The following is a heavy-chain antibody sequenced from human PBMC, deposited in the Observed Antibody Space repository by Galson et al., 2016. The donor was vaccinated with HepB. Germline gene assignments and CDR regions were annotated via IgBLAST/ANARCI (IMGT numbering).Heavy chain of an antibody. CDR3: AKAPNPGTTLYPLDY. Sequence: SLRLSCAASGFTFSHYGMHWVRQAPGKGLEWVAVISYDGSNKYSTESVKGRFTISRDNSKNTLFLQMNSLRAEDTAVYYCAKAPNPGTTLYPLDYWGQGSLVTVSS. D-gene: IGHD1-7*01. CDR2: ISYDGSNK. J-gene: IGHJ4*02. V-gene: IGHV3-30*18. CDR1: GFTFSHYG.